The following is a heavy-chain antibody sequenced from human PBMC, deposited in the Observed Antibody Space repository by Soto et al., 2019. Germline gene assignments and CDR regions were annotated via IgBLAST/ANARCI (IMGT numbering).Heavy chain of an antibody. Sequence: PGGSLKLSCTASGVNFRSYAMSWVRQAPGKGLEWVSAISGSGGSTYYADSVKDRFTISRDNSKNTLYLQMNSLRAEDTAVYYCATYDYYDSSGYSYYFDYWGQGTLVTVSS. CDR3: ATYDYYDSSGYSYYFDY. J-gene: IGHJ4*02. CDR1: GVNFRSYA. D-gene: IGHD3-22*01. CDR2: ISGSGGST. V-gene: IGHV3-23*01.